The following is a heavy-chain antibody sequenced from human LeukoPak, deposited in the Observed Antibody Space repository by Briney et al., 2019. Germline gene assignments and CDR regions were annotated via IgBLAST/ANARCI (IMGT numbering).Heavy chain of an antibody. CDR3: VRHFHGSGYVVDL. CDR1: GGSISNYY. Sequence: SETLSLTCTVSGGSISNYYWSWIRQPPGERMEWIGYVYYTGTINYNPSLKSRVTISVDTSKNQFSLKLSSVTAADTAVYFCVRHFHGSGYVVDLWGQGTLVTVSS. D-gene: IGHD6-13*01. J-gene: IGHJ4*02. V-gene: IGHV4-59*08. CDR2: VYYTGTI.